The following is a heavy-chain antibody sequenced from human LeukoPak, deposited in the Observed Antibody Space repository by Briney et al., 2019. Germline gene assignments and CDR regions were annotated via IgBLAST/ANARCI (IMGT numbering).Heavy chain of an antibody. D-gene: IGHD3-22*01. Sequence: PSETLSLTCTVSGGSISSSSYYWGWIRQPPGKGLEWIGSIYYSGSTYYNPSLKSRVTISVDTSKNQFSLKLSSVTAADTAVYYCARVGYYDSSGYYWDPFDYWGQGTLVTVSS. CDR2: IYYSGST. J-gene: IGHJ4*02. V-gene: IGHV4-39*07. CDR3: ARVGYYDSSGYYWDPFDY. CDR1: GGSISSSSYY.